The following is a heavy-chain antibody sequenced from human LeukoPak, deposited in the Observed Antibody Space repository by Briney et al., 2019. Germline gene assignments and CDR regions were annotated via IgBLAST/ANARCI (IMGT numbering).Heavy chain of an antibody. V-gene: IGHV3-21*04. CDR2: VSSSSSYI. CDR1: GFTFSSYS. J-gene: IGHJ4*02. CDR3: AKSTRWYYFDY. D-gene: IGHD5-24*01. Sequence: GGSLRLSCAASGFTFSSYSMNWVRQAPGKGLEWVSSVSSSSSYIYYADSVKGRFTISRDNAKNSLYLQMNSLRAEDTALYYCAKSTRWYYFDYWGQGTLVTVSS.